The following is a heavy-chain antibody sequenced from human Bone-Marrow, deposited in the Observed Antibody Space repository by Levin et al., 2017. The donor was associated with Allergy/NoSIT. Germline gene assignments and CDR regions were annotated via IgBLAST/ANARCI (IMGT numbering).Heavy chain of an antibody. CDR1: GVSSSSYT. CDR3: GRKDASSAADY. Sequence: PGGSLRLSCKASGVSSSSYTITWLRQAPGQGLEGVGSFIPIVATVDYAPRFQGRMTISADKSTNTAYMEVSGLMSEDTAVYYCGRKDASSAADYWGQGTLVTVSS. CDR2: FIPIVATV. V-gene: IGHV1-69*08. J-gene: IGHJ4*02. D-gene: IGHD6-13*01.